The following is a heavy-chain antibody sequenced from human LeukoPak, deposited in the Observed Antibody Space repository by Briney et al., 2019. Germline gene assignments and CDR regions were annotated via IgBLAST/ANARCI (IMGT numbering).Heavy chain of an antibody. V-gene: IGHV4-31*03. D-gene: IGHD4-11*01. CDR3: ARGNSNYVEEVRIDY. CDR1: GGSISSGGYY. CDR2: IYYSGST. J-gene: IGHJ4*02. Sequence: SETLSPTCTVSGGSISSGGYYWSWIRQHPGKGLEWIGYIYYSGSTYYNPPLKSRVTISVDTSKNQFSLKLSSVTAADTAVYYCARGNSNYVEEVRIDYWGQGTLVTVSS.